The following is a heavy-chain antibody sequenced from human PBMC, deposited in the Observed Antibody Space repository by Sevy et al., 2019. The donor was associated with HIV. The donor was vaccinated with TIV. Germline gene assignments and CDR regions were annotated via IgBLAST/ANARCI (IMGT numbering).Heavy chain of an antibody. J-gene: IGHJ6*02. CDR3: ALLIFGVVPNKDGMDV. D-gene: IGHD3-3*01. V-gene: IGHV4-39*01. CDR1: GGSISSSSYY. CDR2: IYYSGST. Sequence: SETLSLTCTVSGGSISSSSYYWGWIRQPPGKGLEWIGSIYYSGSTYYNPSLKSRVTISVDTSKNQFSLKLSSVTAADTAVYYCALLIFGVVPNKDGMDVWGQGTTVTVSS.